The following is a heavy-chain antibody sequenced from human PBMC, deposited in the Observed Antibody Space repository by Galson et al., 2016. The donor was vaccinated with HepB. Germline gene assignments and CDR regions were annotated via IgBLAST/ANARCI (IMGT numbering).Heavy chain of an antibody. J-gene: IGHJ4*02. CDR3: ARGGYCSGGNCPFDY. CDR2: INWSGGYT. CDR1: GFTFDDHG. V-gene: IGHV3-20*04. D-gene: IGHD2-15*01. Sequence: SLRLSCAASGFTFDDHGMSWVRQAPGKGLEWVSGINWSGGYTGYGDSVRGRFTISRDNAKNSLYLQINSLRAEDTAFYYCARGGYCSGGNCPFDYWGQGTLVTVSS.